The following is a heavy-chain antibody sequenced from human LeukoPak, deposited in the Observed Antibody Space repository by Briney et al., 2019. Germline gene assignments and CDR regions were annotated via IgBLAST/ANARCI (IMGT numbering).Heavy chain of an antibody. CDR2: IYTSGST. J-gene: IGHJ5*02. D-gene: IGHD6-13*01. CDR1: GGSISSYY. CDR3: ARQVGAAAGSDPDWFDP. V-gene: IGHV4-4*07. Sequence: TTSETLSLTCTVSGGSISSYYWSWIRQPAGKGLEWIGRIYTSGSTNYNPSLKSRVTMSVDTSKNQFSLKLSSVTAADTAVYYCARQVGAAAGSDPDWFDPWGQGTLVTVSS.